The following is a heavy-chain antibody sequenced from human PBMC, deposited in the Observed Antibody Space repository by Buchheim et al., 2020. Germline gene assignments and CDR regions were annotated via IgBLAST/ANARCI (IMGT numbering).Heavy chain of an antibody. CDR1: GFTFSSYS. Sequence: EVQLVESGGGLVKPGGSLRPSCAASGFTFSSYSMNWVRQAPGKGLEWVSSISSSSSYLNYADSVKGRFIISRDNAKNSPYQQMNSLRAEDTAVYYCASSRHGWYFDLWGRGTL. V-gene: IGHV3-21*01. CDR3: ASSRHGWYFDL. CDR2: ISSSSSYL. J-gene: IGHJ2*01.